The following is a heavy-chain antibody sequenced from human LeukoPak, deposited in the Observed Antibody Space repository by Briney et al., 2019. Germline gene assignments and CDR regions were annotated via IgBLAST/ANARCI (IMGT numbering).Heavy chain of an antibody. CDR1: GGSISSSNW. J-gene: IGHJ5*02. CDR2: IYHSGST. Sequence: MTSETLSLTCAVSGGSISSSNWWSWVRQPPGKGLEWIGEIYHSGSTNYNPSLKSRVTISVDKSKNQFSLKLSSVTAADTAVYYCASSEVVGATTVWFDPWGQGTLVTVSS. D-gene: IGHD1-26*01. CDR3: ASSEVVGATTVWFDP. V-gene: IGHV4-4*02.